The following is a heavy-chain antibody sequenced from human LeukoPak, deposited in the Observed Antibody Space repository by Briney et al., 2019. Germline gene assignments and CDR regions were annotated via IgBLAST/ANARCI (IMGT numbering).Heavy chain of an antibody. V-gene: IGHV1-2*02. CDR2: INPNSGGT. D-gene: IGHD2-8*01. J-gene: IGHJ3*02. CDR1: GYTFTGYY. Sequence: ASARVSCKASGYTFTGYYMHWVRQAPGQGLEWMGWINPNSGGTNYAQKFQGRVTMTRDTSISTAYMELSRLRSDDTAVYYCARDSIVLMVGGALDIWGQGTMVTVSS. CDR3: ARDSIVLMVGGALDI.